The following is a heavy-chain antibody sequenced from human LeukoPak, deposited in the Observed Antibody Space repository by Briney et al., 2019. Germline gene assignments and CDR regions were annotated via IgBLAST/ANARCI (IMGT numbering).Heavy chain of an antibody. V-gene: IGHV1-46*02. Sequence: ASVKVSCKASGYTFNDYYIHWVRQAPGHSLEWMGRVNPRGEIIIYSQKFQGRVSMTRDTSTSTVYMALSSLRSEDTAVYFCARGGNPYYFDYWGQGTLVTVSS. CDR3: ARGGNPYYFDY. CDR2: VNPRGEII. CDR1: GYTFNDYY. J-gene: IGHJ4*02.